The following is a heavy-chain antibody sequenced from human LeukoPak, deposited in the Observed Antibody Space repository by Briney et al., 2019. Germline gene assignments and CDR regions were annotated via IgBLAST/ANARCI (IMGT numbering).Heavy chain of an antibody. CDR1: GYTFSGSY. J-gene: IGHJ4*02. CDR2: INPISGGT. V-gene: IGHV1-2*02. Sequence: ASVKVCCKASGYTFSGSYMHWVRQAPGQGLEWMGWINPISGGTKYAQNFQGKVTMTRDTSSSTAYMELSSLRSDDTAVYFCARDPWKVGAAGDYWGQGTLVTVSS. CDR3: ARDPWKVGAAGDY. D-gene: IGHD1-26*01.